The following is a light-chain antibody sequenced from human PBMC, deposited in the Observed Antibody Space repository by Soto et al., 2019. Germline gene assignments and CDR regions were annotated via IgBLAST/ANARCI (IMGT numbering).Light chain of an antibody. Sequence: QSVLTQPPSASGTPGQRVTISCSGSSSNIGSNTVNWYHQLPGTAPKLLIYSNNQRPSGVPDRFSGSKSGTSASLAISGLQAEDEADYCCAVWDDSLNGVVFGGGTKLTVL. J-gene: IGLJ2*01. CDR3: AVWDDSLNGVV. CDR1: SSNIGSNT. V-gene: IGLV1-44*01. CDR2: SNN.